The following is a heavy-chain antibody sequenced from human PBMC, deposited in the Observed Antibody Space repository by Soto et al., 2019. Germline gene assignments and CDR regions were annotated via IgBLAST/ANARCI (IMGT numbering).Heavy chain of an antibody. CDR3: ARDHLAADYSNFDYYYYYGMDV. J-gene: IGHJ6*02. Sequence: GGSLRLSCAASGFTFSSYGMNWVRQAPGKGLEWVSYISSSSSTIYYADSVKGRFTISRDNAKNSLYLQMNSLRDEDTAVYYCARDHLAADYSNFDYYYYYGMDVWGQGTTVTV. CDR2: ISSSSSTI. CDR1: GFTFSSYG. D-gene: IGHD4-4*01. V-gene: IGHV3-48*02.